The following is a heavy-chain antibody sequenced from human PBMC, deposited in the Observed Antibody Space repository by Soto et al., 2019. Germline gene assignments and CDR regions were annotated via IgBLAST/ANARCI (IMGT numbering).Heavy chain of an antibody. CDR2: ISAYNGNT. V-gene: IGHV1-18*01. Sequence: GASVKVSCKASGYTFTSYGISWVRQAPGQGLEWMGWISAYNGNTNYAQKLQGRVTMTTDTSTSTAYMELRSLRSDDTAVYYCARGAKLGYCSGGSCYYFWWFDPWGQGTLVTVSS. J-gene: IGHJ5*02. CDR3: ARGAKLGYCSGGSCYYFWWFDP. CDR1: GYTFTSYG. D-gene: IGHD2-15*01.